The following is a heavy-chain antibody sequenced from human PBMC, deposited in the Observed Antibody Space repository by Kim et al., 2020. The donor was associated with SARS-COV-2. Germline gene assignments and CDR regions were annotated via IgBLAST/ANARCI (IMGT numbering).Heavy chain of an antibody. CDR3: ARGPNYYGSGRSGWFDT. J-gene: IGHJ5*02. D-gene: IGHD3-10*01. V-gene: IGHV3-53*01. Sequence: KGRFTISRDNSKNTLYLQMNSLRAEDTAVYYCARGPNYYGSGRSGWFDTWGQGTLVTVSS.